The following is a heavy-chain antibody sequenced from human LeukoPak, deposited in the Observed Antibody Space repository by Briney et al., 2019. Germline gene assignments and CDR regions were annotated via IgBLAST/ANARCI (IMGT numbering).Heavy chain of an antibody. V-gene: IGHV1-18*01. CDR1: GYTFTSYG. CDR3: ARGGFSGSYLDDAFDI. Sequence: ASVKVSCKASGYTFTSYGISWVRQAPGQGLEGMGWISAYNGNTNYAQKLQGRVTMTTDTSTSTAYMELRSLRSDDTAVYYCARGGFSGSYLDDAFDIWGQGTMVTVSS. CDR2: ISAYNGNT. D-gene: IGHD1-26*01. J-gene: IGHJ3*02.